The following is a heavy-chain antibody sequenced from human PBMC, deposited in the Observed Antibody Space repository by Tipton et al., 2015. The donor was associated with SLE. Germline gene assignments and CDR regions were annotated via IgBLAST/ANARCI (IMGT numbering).Heavy chain of an antibody. V-gene: IGHV3-30*02. J-gene: IGHJ4*02. CDR3: AGGTGAYFDH. CDR2: IRADGSNK. CDR1: GFTYSGYA. Sequence: PLRLSCAASGFTYSGYAMHWVRQAPGKGLEWVAFIRADGSNKDYADSVKGRFTISRDNSKNTLYLQMNRLRVEDTVVYYCAGGTGAYFDHWGQGTLVTVSS. D-gene: IGHD3-16*01.